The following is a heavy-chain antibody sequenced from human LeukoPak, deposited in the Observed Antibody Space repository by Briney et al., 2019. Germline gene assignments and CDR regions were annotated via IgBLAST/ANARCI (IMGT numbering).Heavy chain of an antibody. CDR3: ARDKTFIATTTTGYFEY. CDR1: GFTFSSNA. V-gene: IGHV3-30-3*01. J-gene: IGHJ4*02. CDR2: ISYDGSNE. Sequence: GGSLRLSCAASGFTFSSNAMHWVRQAPGKGLEWVAVISYDGSNEYYADSVKGRFTISRDNSKNTLYLQRNSLRGADTAVYYYARDKTFIATTTTGYFEYWGQGTLVTVFS. D-gene: IGHD5-12*01.